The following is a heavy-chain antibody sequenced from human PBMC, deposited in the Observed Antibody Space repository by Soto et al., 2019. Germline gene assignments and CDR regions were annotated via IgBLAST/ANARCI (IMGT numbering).Heavy chain of an antibody. CDR1: GFGFGSYG. Sequence: GGSLRLSCAASGFGFGSYGMHWVRQAPGKGLEWVAIIWYDGSKKSYPDSVKGRFTISRDNSENKVYLQMNSLRVEDTAVYYCARDPGDYYFDYWGQGALVTVS. CDR2: IWYDGSKK. J-gene: IGHJ4*02. CDR3: ARDPGDYYFDY. D-gene: IGHD4-17*01. V-gene: IGHV3-33*01.